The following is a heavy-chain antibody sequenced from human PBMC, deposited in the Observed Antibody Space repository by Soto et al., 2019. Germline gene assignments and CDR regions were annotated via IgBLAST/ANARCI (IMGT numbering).Heavy chain of an antibody. J-gene: IGHJ4*02. V-gene: IGHV3-64D*08. Sequence: GGSLRLSCSASGFTFSSYAMHWVRQAPGKGLEYVSAISSNGGSTYYADSVKGRFTISRDNSKNTLYLQMSSLRAEDTAVYYCVKDYYNVDIVATIWFDYWGQGTLVTVSS. D-gene: IGHD5-12*01. CDR2: ISSNGGST. CDR1: GFTFSSYA. CDR3: VKDYYNVDIVATIWFDY.